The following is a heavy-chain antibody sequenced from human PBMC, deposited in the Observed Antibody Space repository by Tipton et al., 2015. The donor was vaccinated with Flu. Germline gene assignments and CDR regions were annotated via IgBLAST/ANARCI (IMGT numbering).Heavy chain of an antibody. CDR3: ARDTSTGVFGMDA. V-gene: IGHV3-30*03. CDR1: GFTFSSYG. Sequence: RSLRLSCAASGFTFSSYGMHWVRQAPGKGLEWVAVISYDGSNKYYADSVKGRFTISKDNSKNTLFLQMNSLRAEDTAVYYCARDTSTGVFGMDAWGQGATVAVSS. CDR2: ISYDGSNK. D-gene: IGHD1-14*01. J-gene: IGHJ6*02.